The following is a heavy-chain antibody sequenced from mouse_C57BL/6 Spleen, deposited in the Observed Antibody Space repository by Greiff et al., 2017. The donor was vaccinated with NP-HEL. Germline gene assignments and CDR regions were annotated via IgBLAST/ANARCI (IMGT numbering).Heavy chain of an antibody. D-gene: IGHD2-1*01. V-gene: IGHV1-82*01. CDR3: ATLHEVDY. Sequence: VQLQQSGPELVKPGASVKISCKASGYAFSSSWMNWVKQRPGKGLEWIGRIYPGDGDTNYNGKFKGKATLTADKSSSTAYMQLSSLTSEDSAVYFCATLHEVDYWGQGTTLTVSS. CDR2: IYPGDGDT. CDR1: GYAFSSSW. J-gene: IGHJ2*01.